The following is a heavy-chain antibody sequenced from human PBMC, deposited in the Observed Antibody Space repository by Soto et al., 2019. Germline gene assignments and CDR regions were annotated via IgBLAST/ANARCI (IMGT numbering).Heavy chain of an antibody. CDR2: IVPLFRTP. J-gene: IGHJ5*02. V-gene: IGHV1-69*06. D-gene: IGHD3-16*01. CDR1: GGTFSSYA. CDR3: AIEQNLGEALATSWFDP. Sequence: VQLVQSGAEAKKPGSSVKVSCKTSGGTFSSYAISWVRQAPGQGLEWMGGIVPLFRTPNYAQKFQDRLTISADKSTSTAYMELSSLKSDDTAIYYWAIEQNLGEALATSWFDPWGQGTLVTVSS.